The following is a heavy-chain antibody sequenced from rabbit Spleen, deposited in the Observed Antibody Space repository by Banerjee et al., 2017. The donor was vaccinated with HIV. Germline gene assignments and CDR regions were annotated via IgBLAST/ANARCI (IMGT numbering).Heavy chain of an antibody. CDR2: INAYTGKP. D-gene: IGHD3-1*01. J-gene: IGHJ4*01. CDR3: ARDLASVVGWNFNL. CDR1: GFSFSNKDV. Sequence: QEQLVESGGGLVKPEGSLTLTCKASGFSFSNKDVMCWVRQAPGKGLEWIACINAYTGKPIYASWAKGRFTISRTSSTTVTLQMTSLTAADTATYFCARDLASVVGWNFNLWGPGTLVTVS. V-gene: IGHV1S45*01.